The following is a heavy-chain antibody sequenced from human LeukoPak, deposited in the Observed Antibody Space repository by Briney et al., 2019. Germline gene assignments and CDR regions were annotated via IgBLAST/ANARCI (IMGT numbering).Heavy chain of an antibody. Sequence: GGSLRLSCAASGFTFSSYSMNWVRQAPGKGLEWVSAISGSGGRTHYADSVKGRFTISRDNSKNTLYLQMNSLRAEDTAVYYCAKPARTDYADYWGQGTLVTVSS. V-gene: IGHV3-23*01. D-gene: IGHD1-14*01. J-gene: IGHJ4*02. CDR1: GFTFSSYS. CDR3: AKPARTDYADY. CDR2: ISGSGGRT.